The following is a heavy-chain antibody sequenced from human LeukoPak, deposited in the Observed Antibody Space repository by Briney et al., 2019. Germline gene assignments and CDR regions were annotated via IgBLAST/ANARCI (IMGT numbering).Heavy chain of an antibody. CDR3: ARDFTIFGVVTNYYGMDV. V-gene: IGHV1-18*01. D-gene: IGHD3-3*01. Sequence: ASVKVSCKASGYTFTSYGISWVRQAPGQGLEWMGWISAYNGNTNYAQKLQGRVTMTTDTSTSTAYTELRSLRSDDTAVYYCARDFTIFGVVTNYYGMDVWGQGTTVTVSS. CDR2: ISAYNGNT. CDR1: GYTFTSYG. J-gene: IGHJ6*02.